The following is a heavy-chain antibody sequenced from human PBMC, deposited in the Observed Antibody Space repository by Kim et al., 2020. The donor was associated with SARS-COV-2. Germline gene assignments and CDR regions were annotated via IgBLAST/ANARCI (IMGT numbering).Heavy chain of an antibody. Sequence: SETLSLTCAVYGGSFSGYYWSWIRQPPGKGLEWIGEINHSGSTNYNPSLKSRVTISVDTSKNQFSLKLSSVTAADTAVYYCARDLMVREGWFDPWGQGTLVTVSS. CDR2: INHSGST. CDR1: GGSFSGYY. V-gene: IGHV4-34*01. J-gene: IGHJ5*02. CDR3: ARDLMVREGWFDP. D-gene: IGHD3-10*01.